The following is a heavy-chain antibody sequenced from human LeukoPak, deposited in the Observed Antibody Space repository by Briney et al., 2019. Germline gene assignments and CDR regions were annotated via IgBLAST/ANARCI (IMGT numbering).Heavy chain of an antibody. CDR1: GGSISSGAYS. CDR2: IYYSGST. Sequence: SETLSLTCTVSGGSISSGAYSWNWIRQHPGKGLECIGYIYYSGSTYYNPSLNSRVTISVDTSKNQFSLRLGSVTAADTAVYYCARESPNWGFLDYWGQGALVTVSS. D-gene: IGHD3-16*01. V-gene: IGHV4-31*03. J-gene: IGHJ4*02. CDR3: ARESPNWGFLDY.